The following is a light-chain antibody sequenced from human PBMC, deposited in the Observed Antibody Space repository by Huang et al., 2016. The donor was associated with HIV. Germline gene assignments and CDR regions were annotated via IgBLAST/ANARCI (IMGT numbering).Light chain of an antibody. CDR1: QSVSVN. J-gene: IGKJ1*01. CDR2: SAS. CDR3: QQYNNGPPWT. Sequence: EIVMTQSPATLSVTPGEGATLSCRATQSVSVNLAWYQQKPGQAPRHLIHSASTRATGIPVRFGGGGSGTEFTLTISRLQSEDSAVYYCQQYNNGPPWTFGQGTKVEIK. V-gene: IGKV3-15*01.